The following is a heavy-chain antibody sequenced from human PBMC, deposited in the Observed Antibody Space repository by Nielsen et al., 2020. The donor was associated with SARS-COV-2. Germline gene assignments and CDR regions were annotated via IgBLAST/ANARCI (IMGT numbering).Heavy chain of an antibody. J-gene: IGHJ4*02. V-gene: IGHV4-61*02. Sequence: SETLSLTCTVSGGSIGSGNYFWNWLRQPAGKGLEWIGRFYPSGSTIYNPSLKSRVTISVDTSKNQFSLNLTSVTAADPAVYYCARVRPYYLDHWGQGTLVTVSS. CDR3: ARVRPYYLDH. CDR2: FYPSGST. CDR1: GGSIGSGNYF.